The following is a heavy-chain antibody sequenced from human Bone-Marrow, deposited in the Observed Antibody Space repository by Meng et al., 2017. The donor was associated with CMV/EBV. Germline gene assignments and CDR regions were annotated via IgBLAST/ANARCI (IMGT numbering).Heavy chain of an antibody. CDR1: GGAINSGDYY. V-gene: IGHV4-31*03. D-gene: IGHD3-10*01. CDR2: IYYRGGT. J-gene: IGHJ4*02. Sequence: LRLSCTVAGGAINSGDYYWSWIRLHPGKVLEWIGYIYYRGGTQYNPSLKSRVTMSVDTSKNHFSLRLSSGSAADTAVYFCARGVGIAMVNFGPGGTHTYHDSWGRGTLVTVSS. CDR3: ARGVGIAMVNFGPGGTHTYHDS.